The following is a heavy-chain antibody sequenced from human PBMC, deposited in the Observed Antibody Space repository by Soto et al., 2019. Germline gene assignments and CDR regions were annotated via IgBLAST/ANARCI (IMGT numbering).Heavy chain of an antibody. V-gene: IGHV1-69*13. CDR3: ARGALGYCSGGSCPFYNWFDP. CDR1: GGTFSSYA. J-gene: IGHJ5*02. Sequence: GASVKVSCKASGGTFSSYAISWVRQAPGQGLEWMGGIIPIFGTANYAQKFQGRVTITADGSTSTAYMELSSLRSEDTAVYYCARGALGYCSGGSCPFYNWFDPWGQGTLVTVSS. D-gene: IGHD2-15*01. CDR2: IIPIFGTA.